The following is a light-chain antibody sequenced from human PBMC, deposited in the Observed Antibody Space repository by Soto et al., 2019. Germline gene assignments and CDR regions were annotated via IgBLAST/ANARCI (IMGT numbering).Light chain of an antibody. CDR3: AAWDDSLSGVV. V-gene: IGLV1-47*01. CDR2: RSN. CDR1: SSNIGSNY. J-gene: IGLJ2*01. Sequence: QSVLTQPPSASGTPGQRVTISCSGSSSNIGSNYVYWYQQLPGTAPKLLIYRSNQRPSGVPDRFSGSKSDTSASLAISGLRSGDEADYYCAAWDDSLSGVVFGGGTKLTVL.